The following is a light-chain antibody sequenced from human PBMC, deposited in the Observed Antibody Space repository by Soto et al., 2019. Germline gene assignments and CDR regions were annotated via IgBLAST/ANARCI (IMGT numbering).Light chain of an antibody. Sequence: DIQMTQSPSSLSASVGDRVTITCQSSQSIISYLNWYQQKAGKAPQLLIYAASSLQSGVPARFSGSGSGTDFILSLSSLQPEYSAIYFCQQSYSSPRTFGQGTKLEI. CDR2: AAS. CDR1: QSIISY. CDR3: QQSYSSPRT. V-gene: IGKV1-39*01. J-gene: IGKJ2*01.